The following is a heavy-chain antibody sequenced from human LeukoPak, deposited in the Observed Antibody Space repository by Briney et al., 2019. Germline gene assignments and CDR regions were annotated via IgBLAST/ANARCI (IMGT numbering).Heavy chain of an antibody. CDR3: VKGGVGMIVVDFDY. CDR1: GFSVSRNY. CDR2: IYSGGST. Sequence: PGGSLRLSCAASGFSVSRNYMTWVRQAPGEGLEWVSLIYSGGSTSYADSVKGRFTISRDNSKNTLYLQMSSLRAEDTAVYYCVKGGVGMIVVDFDYWGQGTLVTVSS. V-gene: IGHV3-66*01. D-gene: IGHD3-22*01. J-gene: IGHJ4*02.